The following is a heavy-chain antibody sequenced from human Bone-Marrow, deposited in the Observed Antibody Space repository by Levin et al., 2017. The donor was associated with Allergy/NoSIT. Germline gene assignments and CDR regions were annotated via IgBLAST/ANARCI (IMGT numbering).Heavy chain of an antibody. V-gene: IGHV1-2*02. Sequence: GESLKISCKASGYSFTGFYLHWIRQAPRQGLEWMGWISPNSGGTNYAQKFQGRVTMSRDTSISTAYMELSRLRSDDTAVYYCSRRPHYYDSSGYYGAHAFDIWGQGTMVTVSS. J-gene: IGHJ3*02. D-gene: IGHD3-22*01. CDR3: SRRPHYYDSSGYYGAHAFDI. CDR2: ISPNSGGT. CDR1: GYSFTGFY.